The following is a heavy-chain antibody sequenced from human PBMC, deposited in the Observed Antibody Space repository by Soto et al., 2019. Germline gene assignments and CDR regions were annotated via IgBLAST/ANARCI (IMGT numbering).Heavy chain of an antibody. Sequence: EVQLVESGGGLVQPGGSLRLSCAASGFTFSSYWMNWVRQAPGKGPEWVANIKQDGSEKYYVDSVKGRFTISRDNAKNSLYLQMNSLRAEDTAVYYCARGVQWLLMEPTLDPWGQGTLVTVSA. J-gene: IGHJ5*02. CDR2: IKQDGSEK. CDR3: ARGVQWLLMEPTLDP. V-gene: IGHV3-7*01. CDR1: GFTFSSYW. D-gene: IGHD2-8*01.